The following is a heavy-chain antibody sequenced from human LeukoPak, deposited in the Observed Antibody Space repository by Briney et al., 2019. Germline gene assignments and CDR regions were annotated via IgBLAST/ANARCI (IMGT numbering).Heavy chain of an antibody. CDR3: ARVYYSNSYDYWYFDL. J-gene: IGHJ2*01. V-gene: IGHV4-61*01. CDR2: IYYSGST. CDR1: GYSISSGYY. D-gene: IGHD6-13*01. Sequence: SETLSLTCTVSGYSISSGYYWSWIRQPPGKGLEWIAYIYYSGSTNYNPSLKSRVTISVDTSKNQFSLKLSSVTAADTAVYYCARVYYSNSYDYWYFDLWGRGTLVTVSS.